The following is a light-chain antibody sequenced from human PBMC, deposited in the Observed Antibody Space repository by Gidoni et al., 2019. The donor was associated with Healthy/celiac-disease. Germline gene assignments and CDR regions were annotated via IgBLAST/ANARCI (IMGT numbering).Light chain of an antibody. CDR3: QQIYSTPQT. J-gene: IGKJ1*01. CDR1: QSISSY. Sequence: DIQMTQSPSSLSASVGDRVTITCRASQSISSYLNWYQQKPGKAPKLLIYAASSLQSGVPSRFSGSGSGTDFTLTISSLQPEDFATYYCQQIYSTPQTFGQGTKVESK. V-gene: IGKV1-39*01. CDR2: AAS.